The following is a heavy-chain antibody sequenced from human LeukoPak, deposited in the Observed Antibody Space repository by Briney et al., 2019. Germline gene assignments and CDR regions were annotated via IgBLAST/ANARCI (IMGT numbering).Heavy chain of an antibody. Sequence: SGPMLVNPTQTLTLTCTFSGFSLTSSGMCVNWFRQPPGKALEWLARVDWDDDKYYGTSLKTRLAISKDTSKNQVVLTMTTMDPADTATYYCARSNWGSHWFFDLWGRGTLVTVSS. CDR1: GFSLTSSGMC. D-gene: IGHD7-27*01. CDR3: ARSNWGSHWFFDL. CDR2: VDWDDDK. V-gene: IGHV2-70*11. J-gene: IGHJ2*01.